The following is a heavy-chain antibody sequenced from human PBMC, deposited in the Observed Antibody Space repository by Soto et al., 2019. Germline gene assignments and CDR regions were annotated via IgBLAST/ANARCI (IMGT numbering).Heavy chain of an antibody. CDR1: GGTFSNDA. CDR3: ARARVESPMTQEDFFDS. CDR2: LIPFFGSP. J-gene: IGHJ4*02. V-gene: IGHV1-69*01. Sequence: VLLVQSGAEVQKPGSSVKVSCKASGGTFSNDAISWVRQAPGQRLEWVGGLIPFFGSPNYAQSFRGRVTITADESTTTAYRELRSLTSEDTAMYFWARARVESPMTQEDFFDSWGQGTLVRVAS. D-gene: IGHD3-22*01.